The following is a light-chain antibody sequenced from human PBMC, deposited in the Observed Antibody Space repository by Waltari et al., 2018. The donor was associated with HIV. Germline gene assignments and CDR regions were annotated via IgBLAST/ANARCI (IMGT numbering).Light chain of an antibody. CDR3: SSYSTITSLYV. CDR2: LLA. V-gene: IGLV2-14*01. J-gene: IGLJ1*01. CDR1: VVDSGPELY. Sequence: QSALAQPASVSGSPGQSNTISCAGAVVDSGPELYVYWYQQHPGRAPRLIIYLLARRPSGVSDRFSGSSSGMSATLTISGLQSDDEAHYYCSSYSTITSLYVFGTGTRVTVL.